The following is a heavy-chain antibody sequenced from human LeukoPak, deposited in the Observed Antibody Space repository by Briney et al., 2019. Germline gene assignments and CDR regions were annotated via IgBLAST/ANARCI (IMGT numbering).Heavy chain of an antibody. CDR1: GYTFTGHY. D-gene: IGHD2-21*02. V-gene: IGHV1-2*02. CDR2: ISPNNGGT. Sequence: ASVKVSRKASGYTFTGHYMHWVRQAPGQGLEWMGWISPNNGGTKYAQKFQGRVSMTRDTSISTAYMELTRLISDDTAVYYCARGNLFDCGGDCYLTDYWGQGTLVTVSS. CDR3: ARGNLFDCGGDCYLTDY. J-gene: IGHJ4*02.